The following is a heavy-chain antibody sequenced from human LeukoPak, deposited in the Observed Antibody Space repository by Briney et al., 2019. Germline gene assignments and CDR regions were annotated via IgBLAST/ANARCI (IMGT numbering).Heavy chain of an antibody. CDR1: GGTFSSYA. CDR2: IIPIFGTA. CDR3: ARGGYYDILTGYETVDAFDI. Sequence: SVKVSCKASGGTFSSYAISWVRQTPGQGLEWMGGIIPIFGTANYAQKFQGRVTITTDESTSTAYMELSSLRSEDTAVYYCARGGYYDILTGYETVDAFDIWGQGTMVTVSS. D-gene: IGHD3-9*01. V-gene: IGHV1-69*05. J-gene: IGHJ3*02.